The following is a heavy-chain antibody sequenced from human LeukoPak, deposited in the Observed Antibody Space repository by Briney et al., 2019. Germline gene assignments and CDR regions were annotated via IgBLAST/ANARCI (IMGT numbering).Heavy chain of an antibody. CDR1: GFTFSSYS. D-gene: IGHD6-13*01. Sequence: PGGSLRLSCAASGFTFSSYSMNWVRQAPGKGLEWVSSISSSSSYIYYADSVKGRFTISRDNAKNSLYLQMNSLRAEDTAVYYCARDPRIHYSSNRRPPPVGNWFDPWGQGTLVTVSS. V-gene: IGHV3-21*01. J-gene: IGHJ5*02. CDR3: ARDPRIHYSSNRRPPPVGNWFDP. CDR2: ISSSSSYI.